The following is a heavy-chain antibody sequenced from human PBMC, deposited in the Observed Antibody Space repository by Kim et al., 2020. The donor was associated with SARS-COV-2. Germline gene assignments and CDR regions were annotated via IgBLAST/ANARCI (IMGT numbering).Heavy chain of an antibody. CDR1: GFNLDDYA. V-gene: IGHV3-9*01. D-gene: IGHD2-15*01. Sequence: GGSLRLSCAASGFNLDDYAMHWVRQVPGKGLEWVSGISWNSANIAYADSVKGRFTISRDNAKNSLYLQMNNLRAEDTAVYYCAKGMVIGCSGGGCYSDGWFEYWGQGTLVTVSS. J-gene: IGHJ4*02. CDR2: ISWNSANI. CDR3: AKGMVIGCSGGGCYSDGWFEY.